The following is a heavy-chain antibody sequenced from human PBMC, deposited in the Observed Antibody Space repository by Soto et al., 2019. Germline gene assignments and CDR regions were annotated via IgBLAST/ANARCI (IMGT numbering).Heavy chain of an antibody. CDR2: IYYSGST. V-gene: IGHV4-31*03. J-gene: IGHJ5*02. CDR1: GGSISSGGYY. Sequence: QVQLQETGPGLVKPSQTLSLTCTVSGGSISSGGYYWSWIRQHPGKGLEWIGYIYYSGSTYYNPSLKSRVTISVDTSKNQFSLKLSSVTAADTAGYYCAREGQLVSPNWFDPWGQGTLVTVSS. D-gene: IGHD6-13*01. CDR3: AREGQLVSPNWFDP.